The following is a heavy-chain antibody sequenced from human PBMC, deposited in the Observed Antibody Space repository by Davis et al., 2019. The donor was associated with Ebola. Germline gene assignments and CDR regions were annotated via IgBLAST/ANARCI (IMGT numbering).Heavy chain of an antibody. Sequence: PSETLSLTCAVSGGSISSRHWWTWVRQPPGKGLEWIGAVYHIGTTNYNPSLKSRVTLSVDKSKNQFSLKLTSVTAADTAVYFCARDMGFRVSGGEEYWGQGTLVTVSS. J-gene: IGHJ4*02. CDR1: GGSISSRHW. CDR2: VYHIGTT. CDR3: ARDMGFRVSGGEEY. V-gene: IGHV4-4*02. D-gene: IGHD2-15*01.